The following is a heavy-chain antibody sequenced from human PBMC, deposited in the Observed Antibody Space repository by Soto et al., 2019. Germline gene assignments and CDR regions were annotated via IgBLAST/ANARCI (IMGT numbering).Heavy chain of an antibody. D-gene: IGHD1-26*01. CDR1: GFSFSMYW. V-gene: IGHV3-7*01. CDR3: ARHQVGYRVTDY. J-gene: IGHJ4*02. Sequence: EVQLVESGGGLVQPGGSLRLPCAASGFSFSMYWMSWVRQAPGKGLEWVANIKEDGSQKYYVDSVKGRFTISRDNAKNSLYLQMNSLRAEDTAVYYCARHQVGYRVTDYWGQGTLVTVSS. CDR2: IKEDGSQK.